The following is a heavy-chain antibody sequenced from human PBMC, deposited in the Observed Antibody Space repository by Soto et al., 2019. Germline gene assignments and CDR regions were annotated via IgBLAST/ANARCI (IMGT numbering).Heavy chain of an antibody. Sequence: GGSLRLSCAASGFTFSSYAMSWVRQAPGKGLEWVSAISGSGGSTYYADSVKGRFTISRDNSKNTLYLQMNSLRAEDTAVYYCAKDRGGITMIVVVTYFDYWGQGTLVTVSS. D-gene: IGHD3-22*01. CDR3: AKDRGGITMIVVVTYFDY. V-gene: IGHV3-23*01. CDR1: GFTFSSYA. J-gene: IGHJ4*02. CDR2: ISGSGGST.